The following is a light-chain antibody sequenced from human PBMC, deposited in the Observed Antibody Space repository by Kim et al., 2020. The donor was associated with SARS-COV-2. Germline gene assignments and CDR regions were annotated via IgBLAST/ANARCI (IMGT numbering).Light chain of an antibody. CDR3: QKCNRVTWT. Sequence: DIQMTQSPSSLSASVGDRVTITCRASQDISNYLAWFQLKPGKAPKPLIYAASALQPGVPSRFRGSGSGTDFTLTVTSLQPEDFATYYSQKCNRVTWTFGHGTKGDI. J-gene: IGKJ1*01. CDR1: QDISNY. V-gene: IGKV1-27*01. CDR2: AAS.